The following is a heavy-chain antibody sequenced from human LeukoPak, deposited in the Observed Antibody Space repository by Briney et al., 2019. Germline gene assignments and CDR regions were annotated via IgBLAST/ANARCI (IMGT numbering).Heavy chain of an antibody. V-gene: IGHV1-2*02. D-gene: IGHD3-10*01. CDR1: GYTFTGYY. Sequence: ASVKVSCKASGYTFTGYYMHWVRQAPGQGLEWMGWINPNSGGTNYAQKFQGRVTMTRDTSISTAYMELSRLRSDDTAVYYCARDRPRGLWFGELSQYYYYMDVWGKGTTVTISS. J-gene: IGHJ6*03. CDR3: ARDRPRGLWFGELSQYYYYMDV. CDR2: INPNSGGT.